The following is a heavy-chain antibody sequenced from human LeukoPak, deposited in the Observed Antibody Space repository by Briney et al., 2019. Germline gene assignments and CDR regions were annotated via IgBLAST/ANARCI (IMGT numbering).Heavy chain of an antibody. CDR1: GFTFSSYS. CDR3: ARASGYDWFDY. V-gene: IGHV3-21*01. J-gene: IGHJ4*02. Sequence: GGSLRLSCAASGFTFSSYSMNWVRQAPGKGLEWVSSISSSSSYIYYADSVKGRFTISRDNAKNSLYLQMNSLRAEDTAVFFCARASGYDWFDYWGQGTLVTVSS. D-gene: IGHD5-12*01. CDR2: ISSSSSYI.